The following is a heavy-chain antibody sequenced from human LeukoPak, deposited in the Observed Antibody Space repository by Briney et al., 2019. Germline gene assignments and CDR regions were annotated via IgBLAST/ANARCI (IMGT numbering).Heavy chain of an antibody. Sequence: SETLSLTCTVSGGSISSYYWSWLRQPPGKGLEWIGYIYYSGSTNYNPSLKSRVTISVDTSKNQFSLKLSSVTAADTAVYYCASTYYDFWSGYLVFDYWGQGTLVTVSS. CDR2: IYYSGST. CDR3: ASTYYDFWSGYLVFDY. J-gene: IGHJ4*02. V-gene: IGHV4-59*01. D-gene: IGHD3-3*01. CDR1: GGSISSYY.